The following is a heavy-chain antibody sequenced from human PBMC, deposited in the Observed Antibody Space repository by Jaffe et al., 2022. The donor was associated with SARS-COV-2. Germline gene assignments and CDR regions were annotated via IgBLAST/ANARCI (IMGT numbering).Heavy chain of an antibody. V-gene: IGHV4-61*02. CDR2: IYTSGST. CDR1: GGSISSGSYY. Sequence: QVQLQESGPGLVKPSQTLSLTCTVSGGSISSGSYYWSWIRQPAGKGLEWIGRIYTSGSTNYNPSLKSRVTISVDTSKNQFSLKLSSVTAADTAVYYCASSGSGYYYYWGQGTLVTVSS. CDR3: ASSGSGYYYY. D-gene: IGHD3-22*01. J-gene: IGHJ4*02.